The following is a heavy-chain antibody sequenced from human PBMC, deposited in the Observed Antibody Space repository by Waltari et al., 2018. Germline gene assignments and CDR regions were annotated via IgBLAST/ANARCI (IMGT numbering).Heavy chain of an antibody. V-gene: IGHV4-59*11. D-gene: IGHD3-10*01. CDR3: ARDRRLWFGDLFLSEGFDL. CDR2: IYYTGYT. J-gene: IGHJ2*01. CDR1: GGSIRSPS. Sequence: QVQLQESGPGLVKPSETLSLTCTVSGGSIRSPSWSWIRHPPGKGLEWIGYIYYTGYTNYNPSLKSRVTISVDTSKNQFSLRLSSVTAADTAVYYCARDRRLWFGDLFLSEGFDLWGRGTLVTVSS.